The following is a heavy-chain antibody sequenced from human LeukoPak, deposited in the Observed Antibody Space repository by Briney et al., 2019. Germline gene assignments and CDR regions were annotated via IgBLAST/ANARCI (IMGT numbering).Heavy chain of an antibody. V-gene: IGHV3-9*01. CDR2: ISWNSGSI. D-gene: IGHD3-3*01. Sequence: GGSLRLSCAASGFIFDDYALHWVRQAPGKGLEWVSGISWNSGSIGYADSVKGRFTISRDNAKNSLYLQMNSLRAEDTALYYCAKTVLRFLEWPFDYWGQGTLVTVSS. CDR3: AKTVLRFLEWPFDY. J-gene: IGHJ4*02. CDR1: GFIFDDYA.